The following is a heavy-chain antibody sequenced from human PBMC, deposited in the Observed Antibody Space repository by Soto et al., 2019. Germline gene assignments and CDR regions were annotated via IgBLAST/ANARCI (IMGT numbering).Heavy chain of an antibody. J-gene: IGHJ5*02. Sequence: SETLSLTCAVYGGSFSGYYWSWIRQPPGKGLEWIGEINHGGSTNYNPSLKSRVTISVDTSKNQFSLKLSSVTAADTAVYYCARGARWRYYYGSGSYYSNWFDPRGQGTLVTVSS. D-gene: IGHD3-10*01. CDR2: INHGGST. CDR3: ARGARWRYYYGSGSYYSNWFDP. V-gene: IGHV4-34*01. CDR1: GGSFSGYY.